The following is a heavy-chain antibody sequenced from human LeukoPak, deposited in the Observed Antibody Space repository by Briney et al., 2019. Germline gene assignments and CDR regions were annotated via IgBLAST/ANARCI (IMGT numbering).Heavy chain of an antibody. J-gene: IGHJ5*02. D-gene: IGHD6-13*01. Sequence: ASVTVSCTVSGYTLTELSMHWVRQAPGKGLEWMGGFDPEDGETIYAQKFQGRVTMTEDTSTDTAYMELSSLRSEDTAVYYCATDLYSRLLRWFDPWGQGTLVTVSS. CDR1: GYTLTELS. V-gene: IGHV1-24*01. CDR2: FDPEDGET. CDR3: ATDLYSRLLRWFDP.